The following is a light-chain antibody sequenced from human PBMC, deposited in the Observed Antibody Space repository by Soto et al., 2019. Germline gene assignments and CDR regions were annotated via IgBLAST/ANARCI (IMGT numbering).Light chain of an antibody. CDR1: QSISTY. Sequence: DIQMTQSPSSLSASVGDRVTITCRASQSISTYLNWYQQKPGRAPKLLIYAASSLQSGVPSRFSGSGSGTDFTLTISSLQPEEFATYYCQQSYSSLYTFGQGTKLENK. CDR2: AAS. CDR3: QQSYSSLYT. V-gene: IGKV1-39*01. J-gene: IGKJ2*01.